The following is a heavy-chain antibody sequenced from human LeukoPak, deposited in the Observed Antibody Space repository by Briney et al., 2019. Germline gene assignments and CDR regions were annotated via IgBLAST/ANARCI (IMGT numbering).Heavy chain of an antibody. CDR1: GYTFTRYY. J-gene: IGHJ4*02. CDR2: INPSGGST. CDR3: ARDQDYYDSSVPTLGIDY. Sequence: ASVKVSCKASGYTFTRYYMHWVRQAPGQGLEWMGIINPSGGSTSYAQKFQGRVTMTSDTSTSTVYMELSSLRSEDTAVYYCARDQDYYDSSVPTLGIDYWGQGTLVTVSS. V-gene: IGHV1-46*01. D-gene: IGHD3-22*01.